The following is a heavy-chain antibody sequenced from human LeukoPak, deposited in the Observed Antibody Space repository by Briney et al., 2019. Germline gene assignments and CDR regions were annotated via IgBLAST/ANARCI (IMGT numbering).Heavy chain of an antibody. D-gene: IGHD2-21*01. CDR1: GFTFSNYN. V-gene: IGHV3-30-3*01. CDR2: ISHDGGSD. Sequence: GGSLRLSCAASGFTFSNYNMHWVRQAPGKGLEWVAIISHDGGSDHYADSVKGRFTISRDNSKNTLYLQMNSLRGDDTAVYYCAGAIVVVIALDYWGQGTLVTVSS. J-gene: IGHJ4*02. CDR3: AGAIVVVIALDY.